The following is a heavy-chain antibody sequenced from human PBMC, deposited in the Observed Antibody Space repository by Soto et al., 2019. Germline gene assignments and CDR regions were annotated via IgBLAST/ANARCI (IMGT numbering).Heavy chain of an antibody. V-gene: IGHV4-59*01. J-gene: IGHJ4*02. CDR2: ISYSGNT. Sequence: XTLSLPFTVSGGSLSNFYWSWIRRPPGKGLEWIGDISYSGNTNYTPSLKSRVSISVDTSKTHLSLNLTSVTAADTAVYYCARAPMVLSRSYFDSWGQGTPVTVSS. CDR3: ARAPMVLSRSYFDS. CDR1: GGSLSNFY. D-gene: IGHD2-8*01.